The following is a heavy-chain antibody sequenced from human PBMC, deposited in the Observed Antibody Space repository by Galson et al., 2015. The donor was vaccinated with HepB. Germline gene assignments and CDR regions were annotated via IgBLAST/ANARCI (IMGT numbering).Heavy chain of an antibody. V-gene: IGHV4-30-2*01. CDR2: IYHSGST. Sequence: LSLTCGVSGGSISSGGYSWSWIRQPPGKSLEWIGYIYHSGSTYYNPSLKSRVTISIDRSKNQFSLNLSSVTAADTAVYYCARGNYGDDFHYWGQGTLVTVSS. CDR1: GGSISSGGYS. J-gene: IGHJ4*02. D-gene: IGHD4-17*01. CDR3: ARGNYGDDFHY.